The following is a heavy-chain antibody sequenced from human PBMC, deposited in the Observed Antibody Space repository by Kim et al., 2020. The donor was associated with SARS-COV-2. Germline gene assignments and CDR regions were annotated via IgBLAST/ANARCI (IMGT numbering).Heavy chain of an antibody. CDR1: GGSISSSSYY. D-gene: IGHD6-13*01. CDR3: ARHGYSSSWYGFDY. J-gene: IGHJ4*02. CDR2: IYYSGST. Sequence: SETLSLTCTVSGGSISSSSYYWGWIRQPPGKGLEWIGSIYYSGSTYYNPSLKSRVTISVDTSKNQFSLKLSSVTAADTAVYYCARHGYSSSWYGFDYWGQGTLVTVSS. V-gene: IGHV4-39*01.